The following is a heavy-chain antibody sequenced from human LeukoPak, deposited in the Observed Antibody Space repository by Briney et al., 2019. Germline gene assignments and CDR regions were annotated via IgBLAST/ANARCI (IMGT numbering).Heavy chain of an antibody. Sequence: TGGSLRLSCAASGFTFSSYAMSWVRQAPGKGLEWVGFIRSKAYGGTTEYAASVKGRFTISRDDSKSIAYLQMNSLKTEDTAVYYCTRVMVRGVIIDYWGQGTLVTVSS. CDR2: IRSKAYGGTT. CDR3: TRVMVRGVIIDY. V-gene: IGHV3-49*04. D-gene: IGHD3-10*01. CDR1: GFTFSSYA. J-gene: IGHJ4*02.